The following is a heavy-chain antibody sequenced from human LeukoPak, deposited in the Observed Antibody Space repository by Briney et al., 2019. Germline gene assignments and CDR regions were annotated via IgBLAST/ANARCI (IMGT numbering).Heavy chain of an antibody. V-gene: IGHV1-69*13. CDR2: IIPIFGTA. CDR3: ARDEADILTGHRTLSWFDP. Sequence: ASVKVSCKASGGTFSSYAISWVRQAPGQGLEWMGGIIPIFGTANYAQKFQGRVTITADESTSTAYMELSRLRSEDTAVYYCARDEADILTGHRTLSWFDPWGQGTLVTVSS. CDR1: GGTFSSYA. J-gene: IGHJ5*02. D-gene: IGHD3-9*01.